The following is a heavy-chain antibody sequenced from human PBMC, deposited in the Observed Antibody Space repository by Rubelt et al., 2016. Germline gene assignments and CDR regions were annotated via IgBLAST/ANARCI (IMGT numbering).Heavy chain of an antibody. Sequence: QVQLVQSGAEVKKPGASVKVSCKASGYTFTGYYMHWVRQAPGQGLEWMGWINPNSGGPNYAQKFQGRVTMTRERSISTAYMELSRLRSDDTAVYYCARFAIGGHSSGYLFDYWGQGTLVTVSS. CDR2: INPNSGGP. CDR1: GYTFTGYY. CDR3: ARFAIGGHSSGYLFDY. J-gene: IGHJ4*02. V-gene: IGHV1-2*02. D-gene: IGHD3-22*01.